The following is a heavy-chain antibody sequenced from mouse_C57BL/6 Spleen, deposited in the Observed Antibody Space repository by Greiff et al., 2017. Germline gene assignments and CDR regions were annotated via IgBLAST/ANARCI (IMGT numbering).Heavy chain of an antibody. CDR3: AVYPAWFAY. V-gene: IGHV1-81*01. CDR1: GYTFTSYG. CDR2: IYPRSGNT. Sequence: VQLQQSGAELARPGASVKLSCKASGYTFTSYGISWVKQRTGQGLEWFGEIYPRSGNTYYNEKFKGKATLTADKSSSTAYMELRSLTSEDSAVYFCAVYPAWFAYWGQGTLVTVSA. J-gene: IGHJ3*01.